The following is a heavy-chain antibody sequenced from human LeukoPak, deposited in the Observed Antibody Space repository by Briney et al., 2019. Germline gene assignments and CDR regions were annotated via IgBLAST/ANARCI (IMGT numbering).Heavy chain of an antibody. Sequence: GGSLRLSCAASGFTFSDHYMSWIRQAPGKGLEWISYISFSHHTNYADSVKGRFTISRDDARNSLFLQMNSLRDEDTAVYYCAREHSSVSSESKGYDHWGQGTLVTVSS. CDR3: AREHSSVSSESKGYDH. CDR2: ISFSHHT. V-gene: IGHV3-11*06. D-gene: IGHD6-19*01. J-gene: IGHJ4*02. CDR1: GFTFSDHY.